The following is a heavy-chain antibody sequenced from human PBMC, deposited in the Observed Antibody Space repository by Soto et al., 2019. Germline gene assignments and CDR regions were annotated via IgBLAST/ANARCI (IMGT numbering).Heavy chain of an antibody. CDR1: GDSIISYF. V-gene: IGHV4-59*01. J-gene: IGHJ6*02. CDR3: ARTYSSSYSRYPVYYGMDV. Sequence: SETVSLTCTVSGDSIISYFWSWIRQPPGKGLEWIGCVYHSGSTNYSPSLKRRVSISVDTSKNQFSLRLTSVTAADTAVYYCARTYSSSYSRYPVYYGMDVWGQGTTVTVSS. CDR2: VYHSGST. D-gene: IGHD3-22*01.